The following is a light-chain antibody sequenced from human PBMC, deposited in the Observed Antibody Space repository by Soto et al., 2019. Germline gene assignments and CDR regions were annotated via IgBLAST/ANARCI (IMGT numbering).Light chain of an antibody. CDR3: QQYGNSPYT. CDR1: QTVSSSY. Sequence: EIVLTQSPGTLSLSPGERATLSCRASQTVSSSYLAWYQQKPGQAPRLLIYGASNRASGIPDRFSGSGSETDFTLTISRLEPEDFAVYYCQQYGNSPYTFGQGTKLEIK. CDR2: GAS. J-gene: IGKJ2*01. V-gene: IGKV3-20*01.